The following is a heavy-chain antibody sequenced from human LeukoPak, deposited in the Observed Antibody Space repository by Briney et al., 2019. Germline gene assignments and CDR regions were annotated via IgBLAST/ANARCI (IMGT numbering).Heavy chain of an antibody. D-gene: IGHD3-16*01. V-gene: IGHV3-30*04. CDR1: GFTFSSYA. CDR2: ISYDGSNK. J-gene: IGHJ4*02. CDR3: AKSPVSNFDYVWGSYGPPDY. Sequence: GGSLRLSCAASGFTFSSYAMHWVRQAPGKGLEWVAVISYDGSNKYYADSVKGRFTISRDNSKNTLYLQMNSLRVEDTAVYYCAKSPVSNFDYVWGSYGPPDYWGQGTLVTVSS.